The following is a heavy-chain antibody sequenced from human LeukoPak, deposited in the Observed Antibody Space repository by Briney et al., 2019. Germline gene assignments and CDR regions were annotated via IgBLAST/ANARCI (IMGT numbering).Heavy chain of an antibody. Sequence: GGSLRLSCAASGFSFDDYGMSWVRQGPGKGLEWVSGINWNGDDTDYADSVKGRFTISRDNAENSLYLSMNSLRAEDTGFYYCARGGPGYCSDLTCSEAYWGQGTLVSVSS. D-gene: IGHD2-15*01. V-gene: IGHV3-20*04. CDR2: INWNGDDT. CDR3: ARGGPGYCSDLTCSEAY. J-gene: IGHJ4*02. CDR1: GFSFDDYG.